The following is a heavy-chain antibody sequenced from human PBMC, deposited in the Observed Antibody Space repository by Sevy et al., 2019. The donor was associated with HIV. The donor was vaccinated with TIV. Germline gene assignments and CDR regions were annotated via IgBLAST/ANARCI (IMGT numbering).Heavy chain of an antibody. CDR2: KESGGQT. CDR3: ARMTSTWSIDS. V-gene: IGHV3-53*01. CDR1: GFSVSSYY. Sequence: GGSLRLSCAASGFSVSSYYMGWVRQAPGKGLEWVSTKESGGQTYYADSVRGRFTIASDESANNLFLQLNNLRAEDTGVYYCARMTSTWSIDSWGQGTLVTVSS. J-gene: IGHJ4*02.